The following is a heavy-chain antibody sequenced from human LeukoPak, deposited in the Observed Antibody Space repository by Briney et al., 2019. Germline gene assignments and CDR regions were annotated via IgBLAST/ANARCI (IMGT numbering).Heavy chain of an antibody. CDR2: ISSSSSYI. D-gene: IGHD4-23*01. CDR3: ARDPIGGPYYYYMDV. V-gene: IGHV3-21*01. J-gene: IGHJ6*03. Sequence: GGSLRLSCAASGFTFSSYSMNWVRQAQGKGLEWVSSISSSSSYIYYADSVKGRFTISRDNAKNSLYLQMNSLRAEDTAVYYCARDPIGGPYYYYMDVWGKGTTVTVSS. CDR1: GFTFSSYS.